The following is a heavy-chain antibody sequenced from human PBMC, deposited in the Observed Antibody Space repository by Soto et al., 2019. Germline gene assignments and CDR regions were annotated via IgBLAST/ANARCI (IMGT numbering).Heavy chain of an antibody. CDR3: ARDYYGDYILDY. Sequence: LRLSCVVSGFSFSDYYMSWIRQAPGKGLEWISYISNTGSTKYYADSVKGRFTISRDNARNSLYLQMNSLRGEDTAVYYCARDYYGDYILDYWGQGTLVTVSS. D-gene: IGHD4-17*01. J-gene: IGHJ4*02. CDR1: GFSFSDYY. V-gene: IGHV3-11*01. CDR2: ISNTGSTK.